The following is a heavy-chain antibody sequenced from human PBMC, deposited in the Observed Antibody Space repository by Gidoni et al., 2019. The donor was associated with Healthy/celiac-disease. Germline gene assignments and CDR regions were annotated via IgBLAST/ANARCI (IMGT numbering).Heavy chain of an antibody. D-gene: IGHD3-3*01. CDR2: IYWNDDK. CDR3: AHRAIFGVHDAFDI. V-gene: IGHV2-5*01. J-gene: IGHJ3*02. CDR1: GSSPSPSGVG. Sequence: QITLKESGPTLVKHTQTLTLTCTFSGSSPSPSGVGVGWIRQPPGKALEWLALIYWNDDKRYSPSLKSRLTITKDTSKNQVVLTMTNMDPVDTATYYCAHRAIFGVHDAFDIWGQGTMVTVSS.